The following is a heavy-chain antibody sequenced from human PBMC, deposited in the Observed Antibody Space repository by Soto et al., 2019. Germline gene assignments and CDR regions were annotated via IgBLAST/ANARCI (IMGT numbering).Heavy chain of an antibody. CDR1: GGTFSTNS. J-gene: IGHJ4*02. D-gene: IGHD3-22*01. V-gene: IGHV1-69*13. CDR3: ARQFDSDTSGYYYAY. CDR2: IIPIFGTA. Sequence: ASVKVSCKASGGTFSTNSISWVRQAPGQGLEWMGGIIPIFGTANYAQKFQGRVTITADESTSTAYMELSGLRSEDTAVYYCARQFDSDTSGYYYAYWGQGTLVTVSS.